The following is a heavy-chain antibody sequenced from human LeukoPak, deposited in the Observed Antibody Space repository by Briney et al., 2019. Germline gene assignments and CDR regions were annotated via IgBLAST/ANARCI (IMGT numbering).Heavy chain of an antibody. Sequence: GGSLRLSCAASGFTFSNAWMSWVRQAPGKGLEWVGRIKSKTDGGTTDYAAPVKGRFTISRDDSKNTLYLQMNSLKTEDTAVYYCTIDGYDSSGLEAFDIWGQGTMVTVSS. V-gene: IGHV3-15*01. CDR1: GFTFSNAW. D-gene: IGHD3-22*01. CDR3: TIDGYDSSGLEAFDI. J-gene: IGHJ3*02. CDR2: IKSKTDGGTT.